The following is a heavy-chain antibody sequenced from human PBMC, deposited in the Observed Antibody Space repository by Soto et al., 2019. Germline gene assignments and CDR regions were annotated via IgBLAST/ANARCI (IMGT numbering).Heavy chain of an antibody. CDR3: AKHGYYFNWFDR. V-gene: IGHV3-23*01. CDR2: ISGNGGST. J-gene: IGHJ5*02. Sequence: PEGSLRLSCAASGFTFSSYAMSWVRQAPGKGLEWVSAISGNGGSTYYADSVKGRFTISRDNSKNTLYLQMNSLRAEDTAVYCCAKHGYYFNWFDRWGQGTLVTVSS. D-gene: IGHD1-26*01. CDR1: GFTFSSYA.